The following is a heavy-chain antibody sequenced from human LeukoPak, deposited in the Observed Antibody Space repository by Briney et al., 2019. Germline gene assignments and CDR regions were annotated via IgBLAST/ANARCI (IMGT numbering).Heavy chain of an antibody. CDR1: GFTFSSYA. CDR2: ISYDGSNK. V-gene: IGHV3-30-3*01. D-gene: IGHD5-18*01. J-gene: IGHJ4*02. Sequence: GGSLRLSCAASGFTFSSYAMHWVRQAPGKGLEWVAVISYDGSNKYYADSVKGRFTISRDNSKNTLYLQMNSLRAEDTAVYYCARAAARGYSYGLRPHPADYWGQGTLVTVSS. CDR3: ARAAARGYSYGLRPHPADY.